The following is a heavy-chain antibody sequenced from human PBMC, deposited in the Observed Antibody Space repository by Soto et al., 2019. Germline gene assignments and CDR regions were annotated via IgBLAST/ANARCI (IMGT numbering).Heavy chain of an antibody. V-gene: IGHV3-15*01. CDR1: GFTFSDSW. Sequence: EVQLVESGGGLVKPGGSLRVSCAASGFTFSDSWMSWVRQAPGKGLEWVARIKSKTDGGTTDYAAHVTGRFTISRDESKNTLSLQMNSRKTEDTAIYYCTTYVYIRGNYRVRWAYWGLRTMVTVSS. CDR3: TTYVYIRGNYRVRWAY. CDR2: IKSKTDGGTT. D-gene: IGHD3-16*02. J-gene: IGHJ4*02.